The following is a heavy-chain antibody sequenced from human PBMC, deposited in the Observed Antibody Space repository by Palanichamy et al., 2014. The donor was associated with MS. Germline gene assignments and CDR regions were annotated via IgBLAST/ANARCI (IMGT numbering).Heavy chain of an antibody. CDR1: GGSISNSGYY. J-gene: IGHJ5*02. D-gene: IGHD3-22*01. V-gene: IGHV4-39*01. CDR2: AYNIWST. CDR3: ARNTSGSSQNGRWFDT. Sequence: QLQLQESGPGLVTPSDTLSLICTVSGGSISNSGYYWGWIRQPPGKGLEWIGSAYNIWSTHYNPSLKSRVTVSIDTSKNQFSPNLKSVTAEDTAVYYCARNTSGSSQNGRWFDTWGQGTLVTVSS.